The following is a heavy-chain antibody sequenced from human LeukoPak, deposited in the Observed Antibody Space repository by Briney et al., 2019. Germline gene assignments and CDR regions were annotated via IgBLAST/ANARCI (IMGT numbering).Heavy chain of an antibody. V-gene: IGHV1-69*01. D-gene: IGHD5-24*01. CDR2: IIPTFGTA. CDR1: GGTFSSYA. CDR3: ARGRATGVGGFDP. Sequence: SSEKVSCKASGGTFSSYAISWVRQAPGQGLEWMGGIIPTFGTANYAQKFQRRVTITADESTSTAYMELRSQRSEDTAVYYCARGRATGVGGFDPWSQGTLVTVSS. J-gene: IGHJ5*02.